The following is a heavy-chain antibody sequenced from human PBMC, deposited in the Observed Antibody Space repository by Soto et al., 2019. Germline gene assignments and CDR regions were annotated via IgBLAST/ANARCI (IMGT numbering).Heavy chain of an antibody. CDR1: GYTFTGYY. V-gene: IGHV1-2*04. CDR3: ARSYYGSGSYQRRFDY. Sequence: ASVTVSCKASGYTFTGYYMHWVRQAPGQGLEWMGWINPNSGGTNYAQKFQGWVTMTRDTSISTAYMELSRLRSDDTAVYYCARSYYGSGSYQRRFDYWGQGTLVTVSS. J-gene: IGHJ4*02. CDR2: INPNSGGT. D-gene: IGHD3-10*01.